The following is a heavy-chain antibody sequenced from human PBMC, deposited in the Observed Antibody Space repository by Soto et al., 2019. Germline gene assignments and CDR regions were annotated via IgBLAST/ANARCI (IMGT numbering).Heavy chain of an antibody. CDR3: ARKGLTGDVDY. J-gene: IGHJ4*02. CDR2: IYYSGST. V-gene: IGHV4-39*01. CDR1: GGSISSSSYY. D-gene: IGHD7-27*01. Sequence: SETLSLTCTVSGGSISSSSYYWGWIRQPPGKGLEWIGSIYYSGSTYYNPSLKSRVTISVDTSKNQFSLKLSSVTAADTAVYYCARKGLTGDVDYWGQGTLVTVSS.